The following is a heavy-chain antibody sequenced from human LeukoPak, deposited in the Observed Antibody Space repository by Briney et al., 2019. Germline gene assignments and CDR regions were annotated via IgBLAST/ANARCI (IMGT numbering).Heavy chain of an antibody. J-gene: IGHJ3*02. CDR2: INPSGGST. V-gene: IGHV1-46*01. CDR3: ASSVGSYYFDDAFDI. Sequence: ASVKVSCKASGYTFTSYYMHWVRQAPGQGLEWMGLINPSGGSTSYAQKFQGRVTMTRDTSTSTVYMELSSLRSEDTAVYYCASSVGSYYFDDAFDIWGQGTMVTVSS. CDR1: GYTFTSYY. D-gene: IGHD1-26*01.